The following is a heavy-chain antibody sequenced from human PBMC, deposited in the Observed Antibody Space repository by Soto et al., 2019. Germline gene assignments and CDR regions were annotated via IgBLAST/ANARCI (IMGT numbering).Heavy chain of an antibody. CDR1: GFTFKNYA. Sequence: PGGSLRLSCAASGFTFKNYALHWVRQAPGKGLEWVAVISFDGDKKYYADSVKGRFTISRDNLKNTLYLQMNNLRVEDAALYFCAREDDYNYRYFNYGSDVWGQGTTVTVSS. D-gene: IGHD5-12*01. J-gene: IGHJ6*02. V-gene: IGHV3-30-3*01. CDR3: AREDDYNYRYFNYGSDV. CDR2: ISFDGDKK.